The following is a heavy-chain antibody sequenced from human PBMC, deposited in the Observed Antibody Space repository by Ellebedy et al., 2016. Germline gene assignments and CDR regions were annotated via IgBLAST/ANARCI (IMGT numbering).Heavy chain of an antibody. J-gene: IGHJ6*02. V-gene: IGHV3-30-3*01. CDR1: GFTFSSYA. CDR2: ISYDGSNK. Sequence: GGSLRLXCAASGFTFSSYAMHWVRQAPGKGLEWVAVISYDGSNKYYADSVKGRFTISRDNSKNTLYLQMNSLRAEDTAVYYCARDLADYGDYFYYYGMDVWGQGTTVTVSS. D-gene: IGHD4-17*01. CDR3: ARDLADYGDYFYYYGMDV.